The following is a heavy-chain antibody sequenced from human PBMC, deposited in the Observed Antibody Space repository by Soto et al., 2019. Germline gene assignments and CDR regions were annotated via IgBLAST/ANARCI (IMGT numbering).Heavy chain of an antibody. CDR1: GFTFSSYA. V-gene: IGHV3-23*01. Sequence: GGSLRLSCAASGFTFSSYAMSWVRQAPGKGLEWVSAISGSGGSTYYADSVKGRFTISRDNSKNPLYLQMNSLRAEDTAVYYCGYSGYDGYMDVWGKGTTVTVSS. CDR3: GYSGYDGYMDV. CDR2: ISGSGGST. J-gene: IGHJ6*03. D-gene: IGHD5-12*01.